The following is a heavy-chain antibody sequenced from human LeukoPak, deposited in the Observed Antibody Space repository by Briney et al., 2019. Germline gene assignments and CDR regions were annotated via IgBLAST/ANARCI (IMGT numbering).Heavy chain of an antibody. CDR2: IHHSGSS. J-gene: IGHJ4*02. CDR1: GYSLSSAYY. CDR3: ARRGDYYDSSGYHYYFDD. D-gene: IGHD3-22*01. Sequence: SETLSLTCAVSGYSLSSAYYWGWIRQPPGRGLEWIGSIHHSGSSHYNPSLKSRVTISVDTSKNPFSLKLSSVTAADTAVYYCARRGDYYDSSGYHYYFDDWGQGTLVTVSS. V-gene: IGHV4-38-2*01.